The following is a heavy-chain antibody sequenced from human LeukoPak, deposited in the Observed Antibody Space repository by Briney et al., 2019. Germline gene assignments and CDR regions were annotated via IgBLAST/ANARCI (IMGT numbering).Heavy chain of an antibody. CDR2: MNPNSGNT. V-gene: IGHV1-8*01. CDR1: GYTFTSYD. J-gene: IGHJ6*02. Sequence: GASVKVSCKASGYTFTSYDINWVRQATGQGLEWMGWMNPNSGNTGYAQKFQGRVTMTRNTSISTAYMELSSLRSEDTAVYYCARSGGYYDFWSGPSVGMDVWSQGTTVTVSS. D-gene: IGHD3-3*01. CDR3: ARSGGYYDFWSGPSVGMDV.